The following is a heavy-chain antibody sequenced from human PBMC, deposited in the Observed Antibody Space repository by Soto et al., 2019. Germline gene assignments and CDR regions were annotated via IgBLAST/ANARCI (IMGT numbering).Heavy chain of an antibody. Sequence: QVQLVQSGAEVKKPGASVKVSCKASGYTFTSYAMHWLRQAPGQRLEWMGWINAGNGNTKHSQKFQGRVTNTGDTAACTAYMGLSSLRSEDTAVYSCARDGAVVVPAAFDYWGQGTLVTVSS. J-gene: IGHJ4*02. CDR2: INAGNGNT. CDR3: ARDGAVVVPAAFDY. V-gene: IGHV1-3*01. D-gene: IGHD2-2*01. CDR1: GYTFTSYA.